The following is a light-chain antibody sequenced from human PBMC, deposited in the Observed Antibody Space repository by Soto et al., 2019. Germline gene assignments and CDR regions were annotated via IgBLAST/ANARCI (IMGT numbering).Light chain of an antibody. V-gene: IGKV3-11*01. J-gene: IGKJ4*01. CDR2: DTS. CDR1: QSVGSS. Sequence: EIVLTQSPATLSLSPGERATLSCRASQSVGSSLAWYQQKLGQAPRLLIYDTSNRATGIPARFSGSGSGTDFTLAISSLEPEDFAVYYCQQRNNWPLLWTFGGGTKVEIK. CDR3: QQRNNWPLLWT.